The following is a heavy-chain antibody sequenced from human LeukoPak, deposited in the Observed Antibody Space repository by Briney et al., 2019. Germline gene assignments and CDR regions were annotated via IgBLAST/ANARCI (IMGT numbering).Heavy chain of an antibody. CDR3: AKDHLSGYYDSSGYLDY. D-gene: IGHD3-22*01. J-gene: IGHJ4*02. CDR2: ISYDGGNK. CDR1: GFTFSRSA. V-gene: IGHV3-30*04. Sequence: PGGSLRLSCAASGFTFSRSAMHWVRQAPGKGLEWVAIISYDGGNKYYTDSVKGRFTISRDNSKNTLYLQMNSLRAEDTAVYYCAKDHLSGYYDSSGYLDYWGQGTLVTVSS.